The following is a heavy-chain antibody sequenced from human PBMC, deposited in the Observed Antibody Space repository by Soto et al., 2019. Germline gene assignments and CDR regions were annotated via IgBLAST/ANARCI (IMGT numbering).Heavy chain of an antibody. CDR3: ARDQGGQSGNFIFDN. V-gene: IGHV3-33*01. D-gene: IGHD1-26*01. CDR2: IWWHGRDI. J-gene: IGHJ4*02. Sequence: PGGSLRLSCTASGFSFSDYVMHWVRQPPGKGLGWVAVIWWHGRDIFYEGSVKGRFTISRDNSKNTLYLQMNSLRVEDTAVYYCARDQGGQSGNFIFDNWGQGTLVTVSS. CDR1: GFSFSDYV.